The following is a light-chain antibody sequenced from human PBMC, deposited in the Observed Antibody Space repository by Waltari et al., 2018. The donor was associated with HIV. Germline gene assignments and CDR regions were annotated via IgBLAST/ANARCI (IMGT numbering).Light chain of an antibody. J-gene: IGLJ1*01. V-gene: IGLV1-44*01. Sequence: QSVLTQPPSASGTPGQRVTISCSGSSPNLGSNPTNWYQQFPGMAPKLLIYSTNQRPSGVPDRFSGSKSGTTVSLAISGLQSEDEGDYYCAAWDDSLNGYYVFGTGTKVTVL. CDR2: STN. CDR1: SPNLGSNP. CDR3: AAWDDSLNGYYV.